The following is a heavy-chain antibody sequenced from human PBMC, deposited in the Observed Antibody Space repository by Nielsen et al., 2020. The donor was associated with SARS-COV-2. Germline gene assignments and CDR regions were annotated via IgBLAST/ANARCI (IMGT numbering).Heavy chain of an antibody. CDR3: ARDLGVYSYSDY. J-gene: IGHJ4*02. V-gene: IGHV3-30-3*01. CDR1: GFTFSSYA. Sequence: GESLKISCAASGFTFSSYAMHWVRQAPGKGLEWVAVISYDGSNKYYADSAKGRFTISRDNSKNTLYLQMNSLRAEDTAVYYCARDLGVYSYSDYWGQGTLVTVSS. D-gene: IGHD5-18*01. CDR2: ISYDGSNK.